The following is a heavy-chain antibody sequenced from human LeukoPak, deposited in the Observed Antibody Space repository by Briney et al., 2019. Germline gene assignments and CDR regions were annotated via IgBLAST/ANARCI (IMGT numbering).Heavy chain of an antibody. CDR3: ARDKDIVVVPAGLDI. Sequence: GGSLRLSCAASGFTFSSYGMHWVRQAPGKGLEWVAVIWYDGSNKYYADSVKGRFTSSRDNSKNTLYLQMNSLRAEDTAVYYCARDKDIVVVPAGLDIWGQGTMVTVSS. D-gene: IGHD2-2*01. CDR2: IWYDGSNK. V-gene: IGHV3-33*01. CDR1: GFTFSSYG. J-gene: IGHJ3*02.